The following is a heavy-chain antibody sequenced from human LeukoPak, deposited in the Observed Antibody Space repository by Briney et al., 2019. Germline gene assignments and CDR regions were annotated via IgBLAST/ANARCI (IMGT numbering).Heavy chain of an antibody. J-gene: IGHJ3*02. CDR3: AKDPLAAFDI. CDR1: GFTFSSYG. Sequence: GGSLRLSCAASGFTFSSYGMHWVRQAPCKGLEWVAVISYDGSNKYYADSVKGRFTISRDNSKNTLYLQMNSLRAEDTAVYYCAKDPLAAFDIWGQGTMVTVSS. V-gene: IGHV3-30*18. D-gene: IGHD3-3*02. CDR2: ISYDGSNK.